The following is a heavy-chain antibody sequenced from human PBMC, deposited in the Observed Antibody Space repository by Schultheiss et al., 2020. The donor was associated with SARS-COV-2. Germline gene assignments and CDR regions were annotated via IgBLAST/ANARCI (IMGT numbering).Heavy chain of an antibody. Sequence: SETLSLTCTVSGGSVSSGSYSWTWIRQPPGKGLEWIGYVYNNGNINYNLSLKSRVTISLDTSKNQFSLKLSSVTAADTAVYYCAREVLGYGRQFDYWGQGTLVTVSS. CDR1: GGSVSSGSYS. CDR3: AREVLGYGRQFDY. D-gene: IGHD4-17*01. V-gene: IGHV4-61*01. J-gene: IGHJ4*02. CDR2: VYNNGNI.